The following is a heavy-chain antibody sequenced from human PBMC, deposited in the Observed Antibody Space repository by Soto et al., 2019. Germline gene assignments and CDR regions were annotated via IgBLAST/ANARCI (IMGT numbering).Heavy chain of an antibody. V-gene: IGHV1-2*02. CDR3: GRGRSGQIVIFY. CDR1: GYTFTGHY. CDR2: IGPESGAT. D-gene: IGHD1-26*01. J-gene: IGHJ4*02. Sequence: ASVKVSSKTSGYTFTGHYIHWVRQAPQQGPEWMGEIGPESGATRYAEKFRGRVTMTMDTSITTVYMELRNLSPDDTAVYYCGRGRSGQIVIFYWGQGTPVTVSS.